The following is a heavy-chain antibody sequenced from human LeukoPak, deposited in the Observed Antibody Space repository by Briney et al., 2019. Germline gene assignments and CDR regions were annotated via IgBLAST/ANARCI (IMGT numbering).Heavy chain of an antibody. Sequence: GGSLRLSCAASGFTFSSYWMHWVRQAPGKGLVWVSRINSDGSSTSYADSVKGRFTISRDNAKNTLYLQMNSLRAEGTAVYYCARSAFDGYYYYYGMDVWGQGTTVTVSS. V-gene: IGHV3-74*01. CDR1: GFTFSSYW. CDR3: ARSAFDGYYYYYGMDV. J-gene: IGHJ6*02. CDR2: INSDGSST. D-gene: IGHD3-16*01.